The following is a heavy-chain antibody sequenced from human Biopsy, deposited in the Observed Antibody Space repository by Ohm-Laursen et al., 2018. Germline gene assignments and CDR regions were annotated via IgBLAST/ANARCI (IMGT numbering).Heavy chain of an antibody. CDR2: IYCKTGAT. Sequence: GASVKVSCKASSYTFTDYNIHWMRQAPGQGLEWLGDIYCKTGATNYAQKFQGKVTMTRDTSKSTAYLALGSPRSADTAIYYCARDPLNGHKHFDYWGQGSLVTVSS. V-gene: IGHV1-2*02. D-gene: IGHD2-8*01. CDR1: SYTFTDYN. J-gene: IGHJ4*02. CDR3: ARDPLNGHKHFDY.